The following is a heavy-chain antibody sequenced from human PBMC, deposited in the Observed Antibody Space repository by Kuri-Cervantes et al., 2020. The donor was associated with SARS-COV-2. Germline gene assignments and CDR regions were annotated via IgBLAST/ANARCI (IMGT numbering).Heavy chain of an antibody. D-gene: IGHD5-18*01. V-gene: IGHV3-21*01. CDR1: GFTFSSYS. CDR2: ISSSSSYI. CDR3: ARVHSYGPQDYYYYGMDV. Sequence: GESLKISCAASGFTFSSYSMNWVRQAPGKGLEWVSSISSSSSYIYYADSVKGRFTISRDSAKNSLYLQMNSLRAEDTAVYYCARVHSYGPQDYYYYGMDVWGQGTTVTVSS. J-gene: IGHJ6*02.